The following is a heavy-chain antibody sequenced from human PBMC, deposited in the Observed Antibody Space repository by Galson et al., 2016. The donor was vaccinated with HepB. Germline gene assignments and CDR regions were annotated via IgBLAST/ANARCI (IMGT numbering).Heavy chain of an antibody. D-gene: IGHD4-17*01. CDR1: GDSVSSNSAA. V-gene: IGHV6-1*01. CDR2: TYYRSKWFT. CDR3: ARQYGTYFAY. J-gene: IGHJ4*02. Sequence: CAISGDSVSSNSAAWHWIRQSPSRGLEWLGRTYYRSKWFTDYAMSVEGRITINPDTSKNQFSLQLNAVTPEDTAVYYCARQYGTYFAYWGRGTLVTVSS.